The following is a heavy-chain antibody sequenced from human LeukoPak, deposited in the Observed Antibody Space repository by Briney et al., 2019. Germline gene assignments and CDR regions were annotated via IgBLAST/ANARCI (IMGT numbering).Heavy chain of an antibody. D-gene: IGHD3-3*01. J-gene: IGHJ4*02. CDR3: ARGVGDFWSGSTFDY. CDR1: GGTFSSYA. Sequence: SVKVPRKASGGTFSSYAISWVRQAPGQGLEWMGGIIPIFGTTNYAQKFQGRVTITADESTSTAYMELSSLRSEDTAVYYCARGVGDFWSGSTFDYWGQGTLVTVSS. CDR2: IIPIFGTT. V-gene: IGHV1-69*13.